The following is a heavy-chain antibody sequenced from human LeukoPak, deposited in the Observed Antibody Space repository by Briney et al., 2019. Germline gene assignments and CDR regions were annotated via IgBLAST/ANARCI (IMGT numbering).Heavy chain of an antibody. J-gene: IGHJ4*02. CDR3: ARVRWDYDILTLGPYFDY. V-gene: IGHV1-2*02. Sequence: ASVKVSCKASGYTFTGYYMHWVRQAPGQGLEWMGWINPNSGGTNYAQKFQGRVTMTRDTSISTAYMELSRLRSDDTAVYYCARVRWDYDILTLGPYFDYWGQGTLVTVSS. D-gene: IGHD3-9*01. CDR1: GYTFTGYY. CDR2: INPNSGGT.